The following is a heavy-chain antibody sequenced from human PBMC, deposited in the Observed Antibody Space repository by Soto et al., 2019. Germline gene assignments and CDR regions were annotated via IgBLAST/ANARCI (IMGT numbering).Heavy chain of an antibody. CDR2: ISGDGLST. CDR1: GSTFTDFT. D-gene: IGHD2-2*01. Sequence: GGSLRLSCAGSGSTFTDFTMTWVRQAPGKGLEWVSAISGDGLSTHYAGSVKGRFTISRDNSKTTLYLQMNSLRAEDTAVYYCARRPAAFDIWGRGTMVTVSS. V-gene: IGHV3-23*01. J-gene: IGHJ3*02. CDR3: ARRPAAFDI.